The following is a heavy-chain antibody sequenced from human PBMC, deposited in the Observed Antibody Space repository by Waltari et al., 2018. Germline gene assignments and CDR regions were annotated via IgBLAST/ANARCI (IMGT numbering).Heavy chain of an antibody. CDR1: GGSMNGYF. CDR3: AREIYGGNSRPFDF. V-gene: IGHV4-59*01. CDR2: IHYSGGT. Sequence: QVQLQESGPGLVKPSETLSLTCTVSGGSMNGYFWHWIRQPPGKGLEWIGYIHYSGGTDYDPSRKSRVTISVDTSKNQFSLRLTSVTSADTAFYYCAREIYGGNSRPFDFWGQGALVTVSS. D-gene: IGHD2-21*02. J-gene: IGHJ4*02.